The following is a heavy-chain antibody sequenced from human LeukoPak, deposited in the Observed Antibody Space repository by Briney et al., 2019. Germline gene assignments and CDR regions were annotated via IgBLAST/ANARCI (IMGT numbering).Heavy chain of an antibody. V-gene: IGHV3-33*01. CDR3: ARGGRYFDWLLYWFDP. Sequence: GGSLRLSCAASGLTFSSYGMHWVRQAPGKGLEWEAVIWYDGSNKYYADSVKGRFTISRDNSKNTLYLQMNSLRAEDTAVYYCARGGRYFDWLLYWFDPWGQGTLVTVSS. CDR2: IWYDGSNK. D-gene: IGHD3-9*01. J-gene: IGHJ5*02. CDR1: GLTFSSYG.